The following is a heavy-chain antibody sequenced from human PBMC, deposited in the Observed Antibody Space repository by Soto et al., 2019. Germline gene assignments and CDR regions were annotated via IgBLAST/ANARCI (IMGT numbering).Heavy chain of an antibody. CDR2: ASPDGTST. CDR1: GFTFSSFW. Sequence: EVQLVESGGGLVQPGGSLRLSCAASGFTFSSFWMHWVRQAPGKGLEWVSRASPDGTSTSYADSVKGRFTISRDNAKNTLFMQMNSLRAEDTAVYYCKRHGSGDYFLFDYWGQGTLVTVSS. CDR3: KRHGSGDYFLFDY. D-gene: IGHD4-17*01. J-gene: IGHJ4*02. V-gene: IGHV3-74*01.